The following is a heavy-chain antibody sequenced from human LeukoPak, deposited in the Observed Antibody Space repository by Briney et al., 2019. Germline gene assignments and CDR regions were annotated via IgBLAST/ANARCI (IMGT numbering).Heavy chain of an antibody. J-gene: IGHJ3*02. D-gene: IGHD3-3*01. CDR2: ISAYNGNT. CDR1: GYTFTSYG. Sequence: ASVKVSCKASGYTFTSYGINWVRQAPGQGLEWMGWISAYNGNTNYAQKLQGRVTMTTDTSTSTAYMELRSLRSDDTAVYYCARETDFWSGYYLAFDIWGQGTMVTVSS. V-gene: IGHV1-18*01. CDR3: ARETDFWSGYYLAFDI.